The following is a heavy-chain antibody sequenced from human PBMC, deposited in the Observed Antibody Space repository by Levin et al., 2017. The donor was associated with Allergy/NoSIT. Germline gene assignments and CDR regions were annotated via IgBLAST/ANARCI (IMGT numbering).Heavy chain of an antibody. CDR2: IYYSGSA. Sequence: SQTLSLTCTVSGGSISSSSYYWGWIRQPPGKGLEWIGSIYYSGSAYYNPSLKSRVTISVDTSKNQFSLKLSSVTAADTAVYYCAIKAGDSYGNRFDYWGQGTLVTVSS. CDR1: GGSISSSSYY. D-gene: IGHD5-18*01. CDR3: AIKAGDSYGNRFDY. J-gene: IGHJ4*02. V-gene: IGHV4-39*01.